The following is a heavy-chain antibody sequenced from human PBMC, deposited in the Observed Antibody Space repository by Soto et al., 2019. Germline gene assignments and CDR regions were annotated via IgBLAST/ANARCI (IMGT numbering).Heavy chain of an antibody. CDR3: TRSHYFDY. Sequence: SETLSLTCTVSGGSITTYQWSWIRQPPGKGLEWIGGYSGFTDYNPSLESRATISVDHSKNQFSLTLRSVTAADTAVYFCTRSHYFDYWGQGARVTVAS. CDR1: GGSITTYQ. CDR2: GYSGFT. V-gene: IGHV4-59*08. J-gene: IGHJ4*02.